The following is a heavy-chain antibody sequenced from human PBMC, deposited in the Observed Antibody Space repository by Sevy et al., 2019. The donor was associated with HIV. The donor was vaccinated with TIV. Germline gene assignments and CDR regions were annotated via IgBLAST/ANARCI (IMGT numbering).Heavy chain of an antibody. D-gene: IGHD3-9*01. V-gene: IGHV3-23*01. J-gene: IGHJ4*02. Sequence: GGSLRLSCAASGFTSSSYAMSWVRQPPGRGLEWVSTLSDSGVSTYYADSVKGGFTISRDNSKNILYLQMYSLRAEDTAVYYCARDRATSATGTLFDYWGQGTLVTVSS. CDR3: ARDRATSATGTLFDY. CDR2: LSDSGVST. CDR1: GFTSSSYA.